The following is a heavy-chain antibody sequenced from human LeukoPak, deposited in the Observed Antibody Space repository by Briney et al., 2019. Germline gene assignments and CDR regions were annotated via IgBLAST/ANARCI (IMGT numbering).Heavy chain of an antibody. CDR2: ISGSGGST. CDR1: GFTFSSYA. J-gene: IGHJ6*03. CDR3: ASGFHYYDSSGYYLGYYYYYYMDV. Sequence: GGSLRLSCAASGFTFSSYAMSWVRQAPGKGLEWVSAISGSGGSTYYADSVKGRFTISRDNAKNSLYLQMNSLRAEDTAVYYCASGFHYYDSSGYYLGYYYYYYMDVWGKETTVTVSS. D-gene: IGHD3-22*01. V-gene: IGHV3-23*01.